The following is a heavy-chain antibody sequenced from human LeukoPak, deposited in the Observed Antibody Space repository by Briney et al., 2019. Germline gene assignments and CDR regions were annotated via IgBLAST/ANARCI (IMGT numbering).Heavy chain of an antibody. CDR3: AREARWGRAFDI. CDR2: INPSGGST. J-gene: IGHJ3*02. D-gene: IGHD4-23*01. V-gene: IGHV1-46*01. Sequence: ASVKVSCKASGYTFTGYYMHWVRQAPGQGLEWMGIINPSGGSTSYAQKFQGRVTMTRDTSTSTVYMELSSLRSEDTAVYYCAREARWGRAFDIWGQGTMVTVSS. CDR1: GYTFTGYY.